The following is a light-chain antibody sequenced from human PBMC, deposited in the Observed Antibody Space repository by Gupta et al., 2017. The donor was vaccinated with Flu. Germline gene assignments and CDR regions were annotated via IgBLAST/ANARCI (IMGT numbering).Light chain of an antibody. CDR3: QQDEKGTPVFT. CDR2: GAS. Sequence: EIVMTQSPVTLSVSPGERVTLPCMASQNIRSDLVWYQQKPGQAPRHLIYGASSRAAGIRVRLSGRGVETEHTLNIDSVQSEDSVVYYCQQDEKGTPVFTFGQGTKVEVK. V-gene: IGKV3D-15*01. J-gene: IGKJ2*01. CDR1: QNIRSD.